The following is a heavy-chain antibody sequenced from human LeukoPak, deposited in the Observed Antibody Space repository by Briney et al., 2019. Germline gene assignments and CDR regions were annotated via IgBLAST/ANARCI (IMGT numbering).Heavy chain of an antibody. CDR1: GFTFSASA. J-gene: IGHJ4*02. CDR3: AKEAFDY. V-gene: IGHV3-23*01. CDR2: VNGGGSST. Sequence: GGSLRLSCAASGFTFSASAMNWVRQAPAKGLEWVSSVNGGGSSTYYADSVKGRFTISRDNSKNTLYLQMNSLRAEDTAVYYCAKEAFDYWGQGTLVTVSS.